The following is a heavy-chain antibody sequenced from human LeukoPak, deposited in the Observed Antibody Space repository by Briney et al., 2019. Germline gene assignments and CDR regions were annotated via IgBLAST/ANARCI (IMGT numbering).Heavy chain of an antibody. CDR2: IYTSGST. CDR1: GGSISGYY. D-gene: IGHD3-22*01. CDR3: ARKSHDSSGFDF. V-gene: IGHV4-4*07. Sequence: SETLSLTCTVSGGSISGYYWNWIRQPAGKGLEWIGRIYTSGSTNYNPSLKSRVTMSVDMSKNQFSLKLSSVTAADTAVYYCARKSHDSSGFDFWGQGTLVTVSS. J-gene: IGHJ4*02.